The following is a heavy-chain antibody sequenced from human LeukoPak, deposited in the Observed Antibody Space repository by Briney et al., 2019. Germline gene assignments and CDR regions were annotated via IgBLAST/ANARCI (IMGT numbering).Heavy chain of an antibody. J-gene: IGHJ6*03. Sequence: SETLSLTCTVSGYSISSGYCWGWIRQPPGKGLEWIGSIYHSGSTYYNPSLKSRVTISVDTSKNQFSLKLSSVTAADTAVYYCARVKYYYYYYMDVWGKGTTVTVSS. CDR3: ARVKYYYYYYMDV. V-gene: IGHV4-38-2*02. CDR1: GYSISSGYC. CDR2: IYHSGST.